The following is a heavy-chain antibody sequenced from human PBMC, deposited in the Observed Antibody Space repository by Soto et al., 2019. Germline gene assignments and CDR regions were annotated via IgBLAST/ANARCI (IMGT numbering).Heavy chain of an antibody. D-gene: IGHD1-7*01. Sequence: GGSLRLSCAASGFTFSSYWMHWVRQAPGKGLVWVSRINSDGSSTSYADSVKGRFTISRDNAKNMLYLQMNSLRAEDTAVYYCARVLTGTTTNHYYYGMDVWGQGTTVTVSS. CDR3: ARVLTGTTTNHYYYGMDV. J-gene: IGHJ6*02. CDR2: INSDGSST. V-gene: IGHV3-74*01. CDR1: GFTFSSYW.